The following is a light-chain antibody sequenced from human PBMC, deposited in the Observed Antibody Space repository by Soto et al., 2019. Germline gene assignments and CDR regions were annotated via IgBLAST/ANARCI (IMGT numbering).Light chain of an antibody. CDR3: SSYTSSSTLYV. CDR2: DVS. J-gene: IGLJ1*01. CDR1: SSDVGGYNY. Sequence: QPVLTQPASVSGSPGQSITTSCTGTSSDVGGYNYVSWYQQHPGKAPKLMIYDVSNRPSGVSNRFSGSKSGNTASLTISGLQAEDEADYYCSSYTSSSTLYVLGTGTKVTAL. V-gene: IGLV2-14*01.